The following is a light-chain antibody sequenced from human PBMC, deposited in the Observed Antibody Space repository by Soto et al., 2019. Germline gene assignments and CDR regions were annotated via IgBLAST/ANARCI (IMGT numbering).Light chain of an antibody. Sequence: QSVLTQPPSVSAAPGQKVTISCSGSSSNLGNNFVSWFQHLPGTAPRLLIYDNNKRPSEIPDRFSASKSGTSATLGITGLQTGDEADYYYATWDSNLSAGVFGGGTKLTVL. J-gene: IGLJ2*01. CDR3: ATWDSNLSAGV. CDR1: SSNLGNNF. CDR2: DNN. V-gene: IGLV1-51*01.